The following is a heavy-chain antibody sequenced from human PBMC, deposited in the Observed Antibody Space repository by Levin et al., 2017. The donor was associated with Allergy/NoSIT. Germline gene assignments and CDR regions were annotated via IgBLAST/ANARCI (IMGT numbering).Heavy chain of an antibody. Sequence: QAGGSLRLSCTASGFSFSDFAMNWVRQTPGRGLEWVSTISAGGGSTFYHDAVKARFTISRDNSKNTLYLQMNFLTVDDTAVYYCAKVAPPNCSGGNCNFPGFDSWGQGTLLTVSS. CDR3: AKVAPPNCSGGNCNFPGFDS. D-gene: IGHD2-15*01. CDR1: GFSFSDFA. CDR2: ISAGGGST. V-gene: IGHV3-23*01. J-gene: IGHJ4*02.